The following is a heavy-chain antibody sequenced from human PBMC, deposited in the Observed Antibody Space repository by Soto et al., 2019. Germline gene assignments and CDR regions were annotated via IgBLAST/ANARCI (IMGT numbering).Heavy chain of an antibody. V-gene: IGHV3-7*01. D-gene: IGHD2-21*01. J-gene: IGHJ5*02. Sequence: GGSLRLSCAASGFTFGNYWMSWVRQAPGKGPEWVANIKQDGSERNYVDSVEGRFTISRDNAEDSLYLQMNSLRVEDTGVYYCASARHIGPWGQGTLVTVSS. CDR1: GFTFGNYW. CDR2: IKQDGSER. CDR3: ASARHIGP.